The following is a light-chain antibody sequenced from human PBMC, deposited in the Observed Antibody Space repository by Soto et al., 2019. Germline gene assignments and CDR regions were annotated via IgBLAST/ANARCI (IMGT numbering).Light chain of an antibody. Sequence: DIVMTQSPDSLAVSLGERATINCKSAQSVFYSSNHKNYLAWYQQKPGQPPKLLIYWASTREAGVPDRFSGIGSGTDFTITSNDVQAEDVAVYYCQQYFSSPGYNFGQGTNLEIK. CDR3: QQYFSSPGYN. CDR2: WAS. J-gene: IGKJ2*01. V-gene: IGKV4-1*01. CDR1: QSVFYSSNHKNY.